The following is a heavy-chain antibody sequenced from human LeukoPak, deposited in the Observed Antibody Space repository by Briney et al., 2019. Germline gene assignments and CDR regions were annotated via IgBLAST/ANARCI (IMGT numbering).Heavy chain of an antibody. Sequence: GGSLRLSCAASGFTFSNYAMSWVRQAPGKGLEWVSTISGSGGNTYYADSVKGRFTISRDNSRNTLSLQKNSLRVEDTAVYYCAKGGASGNHSPLDYWGQGTLVTVSS. CDR2: ISGSGGNT. CDR3: AKGGASGNHSPLDY. CDR1: GFTFSNYA. J-gene: IGHJ4*02. V-gene: IGHV3-23*01.